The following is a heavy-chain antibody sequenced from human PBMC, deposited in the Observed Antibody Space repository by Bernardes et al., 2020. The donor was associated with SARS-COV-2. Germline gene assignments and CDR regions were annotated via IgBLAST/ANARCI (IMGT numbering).Heavy chain of an antibody. Sequence: GGSLRLSCAASGFTFSNYWMSWVRQAPGKGLAWVANLKRDGSETNYVDSVKGRFSISRDNAKNSLYLQMNSLRAEDPAVYYCAKGGYRYGFWGQGTLVTGFS. CDR3: AKGGYRYGF. J-gene: IGHJ4*02. D-gene: IGHD5-18*01. CDR2: LKRDGSET. CDR1: GFTFSNYW. V-gene: IGHV3-7*01.